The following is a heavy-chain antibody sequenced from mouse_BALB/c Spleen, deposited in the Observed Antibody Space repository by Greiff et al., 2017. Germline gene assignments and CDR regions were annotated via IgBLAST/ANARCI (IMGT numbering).Heavy chain of an antibody. CDR3: ARRDGYYGNWFAY. J-gene: IGHJ3*01. CDR1: GYTFTTYS. V-gene: IGHV1-47*01. D-gene: IGHD2-3*01. CDR2: FQPYNDDT. Sequence: VQLQQSGAELVKPGASVKMSCKAVGYTFTTYSIEWMKQNHGKCLEWIGNFQPYNDDTKYNEKFKGKAKFTVDKSSSTVYLERSRLTSDDSAVYDCARRDGYYGNWFAYWGQGTLVTVSA.